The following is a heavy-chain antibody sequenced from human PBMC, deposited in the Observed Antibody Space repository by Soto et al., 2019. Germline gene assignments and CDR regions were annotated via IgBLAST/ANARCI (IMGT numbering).Heavy chain of an antibody. D-gene: IGHD2-2*01. Sequence: SETLSLTCTVSGGSISSYYWSWIRQPAGKGLEWIGRIYTSGSTNYNPSLKSRVTMSVDTSKNQFSLKLSSVTAADTAVYYCARDPPSSTITYYGMDVWGQGTTVTVSS. CDR2: IYTSGST. J-gene: IGHJ6*02. V-gene: IGHV4-4*07. CDR3: ARDPPSSTITYYGMDV. CDR1: GGSISSYY.